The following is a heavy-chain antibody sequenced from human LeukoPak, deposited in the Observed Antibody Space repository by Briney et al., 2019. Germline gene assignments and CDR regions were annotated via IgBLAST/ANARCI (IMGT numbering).Heavy chain of an antibody. CDR1: GGSISSSNSY. J-gene: IGHJ3*02. CDR3: ARAASVYDGSAYYVDGFDI. Sequence: SETLSLTCTVSGGSISSSNSYWGWIRQPPGKGLEWIGSIHSSGNTYYNPSLKSRATISVDRSKNQFSLKLSSVTAADTAVYYCARAASVYDGSAYYVDGFDIWGQGTMVTVSS. V-gene: IGHV4-39*07. CDR2: IHSSGNT. D-gene: IGHD3-22*01.